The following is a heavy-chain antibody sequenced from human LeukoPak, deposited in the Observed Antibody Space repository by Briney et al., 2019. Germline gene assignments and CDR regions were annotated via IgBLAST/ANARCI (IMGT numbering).Heavy chain of an antibody. V-gene: IGHV4-39*01. CDR2: IYYSGST. Sequence: SETLSLTCTVSGGSISSSSYYWGWIRQPPGKGLEWIGSIYYSGSTYYNPSLKSRVTISVDTSKNQFSLKLSSVTAADTAVYYCALYCSGGSCHLDAFDIWGRGTMVTVSS. D-gene: IGHD2-15*01. J-gene: IGHJ3*02. CDR3: ALYCSGGSCHLDAFDI. CDR1: GGSISSSSYY.